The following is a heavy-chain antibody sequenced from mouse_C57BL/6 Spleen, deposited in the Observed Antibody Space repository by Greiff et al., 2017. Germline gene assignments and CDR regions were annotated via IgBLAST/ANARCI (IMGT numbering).Heavy chain of an antibody. CDR2: ISSGGSYT. Sequence: DVLLVESGGDLVKPGGSLKLSCAASGFTFSSYGMSWVRQTPDKRLEWVATISSGGSYTYYPDSVKGRFTISRDNAKNTLYLQMSSLKSEDTAMYYCARQGGNYYFDDWGQGTTLTVSS. V-gene: IGHV5-6*01. CDR3: ARQGGNYYFDD. D-gene: IGHD2-1*01. CDR1: GFTFSSYG. J-gene: IGHJ2*01.